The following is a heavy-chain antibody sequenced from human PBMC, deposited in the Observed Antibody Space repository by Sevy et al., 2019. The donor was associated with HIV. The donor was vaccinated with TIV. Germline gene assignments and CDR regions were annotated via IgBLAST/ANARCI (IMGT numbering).Heavy chain of an antibody. CDR2: ISPHNGDT. J-gene: IGHJ4*02. D-gene: IGHD2-15*01. V-gene: IGHV1-18*01. CDR1: GYTFSTYR. CDR3: ARAYCTGGSCFSLAF. Sequence: ASVKVSCKVSGYTFSTYRITWVRQAPGQGLQWMGWISPHNGDTNYSQKLQGRVSMITDSSTTTAYMELKSLRSDDTAVYYCARAYCTGGSCFSLAFWGQGTLVTVS.